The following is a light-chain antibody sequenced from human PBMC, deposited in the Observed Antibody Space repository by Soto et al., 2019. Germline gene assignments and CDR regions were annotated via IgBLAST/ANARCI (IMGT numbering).Light chain of an antibody. CDR3: QKYNKGPSYF. Sequence: EIVMTQSPATLSVSPGERATLSCRASQSVSSNLAWYQQKPGQAPRLLIYGASTRATGIPARLSGSGSGTDLHPPTMGRQSNNFPFYYLQKYNKGPSYFFGQGPKLK. V-gene: IGKV3-15*01. CDR1: QSVSSN. CDR2: GAS. J-gene: IGKJ2*01.